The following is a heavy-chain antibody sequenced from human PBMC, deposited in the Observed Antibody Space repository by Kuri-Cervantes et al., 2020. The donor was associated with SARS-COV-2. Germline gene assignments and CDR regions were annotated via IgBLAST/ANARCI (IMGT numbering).Heavy chain of an antibody. V-gene: IGHV3-23*01. J-gene: IGHJ4*02. D-gene: IGHD6-6*01. Sequence: GGSLRLSCAASGFTFSSYAMSWVRQAPGKGLEWVSGLSYSGGSTYYADSVKGRFTISRDNSKNTLYLQMNSLRAEDTAVYYCAKAGYSSSEYYFDYWGQGTLVTVSS. CDR2: LSYSGGST. CDR3: AKAGYSSSEYYFDY. CDR1: GFTFSSYA.